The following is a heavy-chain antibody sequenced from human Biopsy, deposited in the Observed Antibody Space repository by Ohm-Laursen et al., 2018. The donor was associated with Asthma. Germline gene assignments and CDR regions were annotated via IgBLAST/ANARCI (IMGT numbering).Heavy chain of an antibody. CDR1: GFAVSRDH. CDR2: IYSGGTS. D-gene: IGHD3-3*02. CDR3: ARTFHFWSPYHAEHYQL. J-gene: IGHJ1*01. Sequence: SLRLSCSASGFAVSRDHMFWVRQAPGKGLEWVSVIYSGGTSHTADSVRGRFTISRDNAKNSLYLQMNSLRAEDTAVYYCARTFHFWSPYHAEHYQLWGQGTLATVSS. V-gene: IGHV3-66*01.